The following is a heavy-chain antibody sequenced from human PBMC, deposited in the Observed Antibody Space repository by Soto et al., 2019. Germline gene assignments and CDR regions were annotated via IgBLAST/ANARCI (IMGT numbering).Heavy chain of an antibody. CDR3: ARGCRRFRNGVCYTGWFDP. Sequence: SETLSLTCAVYGGSFSGYYWSWIRQPPGEGLEWIGEINHSGSTNYNPSLKSRVTISVDTSKNQFSLKLSSVTAADTAVYYCARGCRRFRNGVCYTGWFDPRGQGILVTVSS. V-gene: IGHV4-34*01. CDR2: INHSGST. D-gene: IGHD2-8*01. CDR1: GGSFSGYY. J-gene: IGHJ5*02.